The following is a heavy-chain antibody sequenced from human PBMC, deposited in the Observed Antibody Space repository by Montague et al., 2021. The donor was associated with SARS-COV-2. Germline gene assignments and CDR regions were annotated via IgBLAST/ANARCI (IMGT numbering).Heavy chain of an antibody. D-gene: IGHD2-8*01. CDR2: ISSSGATI. Sequence: SLRLSCAASGFDFFNFDMAWVRQAPGRGLEWISDISSSGATILYADSLKGRFTISRDNIQKSLYLQMNSLRAEDTAVYYCATNKYCTLHDCLHGRHYFDXWGQGTLVTVSP. CDR1: GFDFFNFD. V-gene: IGHV3-48*03. J-gene: IGHJ4*02. CDR3: ATNKYCTLHDCLHGRHYFDX.